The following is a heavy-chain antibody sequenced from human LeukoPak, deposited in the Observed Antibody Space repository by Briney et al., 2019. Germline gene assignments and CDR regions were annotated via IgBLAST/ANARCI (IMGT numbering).Heavy chain of an antibody. CDR3: AREQVGYSYGYPYYFDY. D-gene: IGHD5-18*01. CDR2: IKQDGSEK. CDR1: GFTFSSYW. J-gene: IGHJ4*02. V-gene: IGHV3-7*01. Sequence: GGSLRLSCAASGFTFSSYWMSWVRQAPGKGLEWVANIKQDGSEKYYVDSVKGRFTISRDNAKNSLYLQMNSLRAEDTAVYYCAREQVGYSYGYPYYFDYWGQGTLVTVSS.